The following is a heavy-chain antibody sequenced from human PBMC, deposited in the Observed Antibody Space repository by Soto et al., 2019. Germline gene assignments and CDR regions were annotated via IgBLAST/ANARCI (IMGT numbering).Heavy chain of an antibody. Sequence: ETLSLTGAVSVGSFTSNNWWTWVRQPPGQGLEWIGEIYRTGSTNYNPSLKSRVTISLDKSENQFSLKVTSLTAADTAVYYCASRDPGTSVDYWGQGTLVTVSS. V-gene: IGHV4-4*02. CDR1: VGSFTSNNW. D-gene: IGHD1-7*01. CDR3: ASRDPGTSVDY. J-gene: IGHJ4*02. CDR2: IYRTGST.